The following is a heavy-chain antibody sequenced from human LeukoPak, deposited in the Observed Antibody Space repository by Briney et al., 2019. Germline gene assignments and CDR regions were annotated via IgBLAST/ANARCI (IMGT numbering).Heavy chain of an antibody. D-gene: IGHD5-12*01. V-gene: IGHV4-59*01. CDR1: GGSISSYY. J-gene: IGHJ4*02. Sequence: SETLSLTCTVSGGSISSYYWSWIRQPPGKGLEWIGYIYYSGSTNYNPSLKSRVTISVDTSKNQFSLKLSSVTAADTAVYYCARWSPRRYSGYEGIDYWGQGTLVTVSS. CDR2: IYYSGST. CDR3: ARWSPRRYSGYEGIDY.